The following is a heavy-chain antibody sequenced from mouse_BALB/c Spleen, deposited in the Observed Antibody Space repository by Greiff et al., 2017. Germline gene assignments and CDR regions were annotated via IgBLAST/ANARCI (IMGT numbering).Heavy chain of an antibody. CDR2: IDPENGNT. CDR1: GFNIKDYY. J-gene: IGHJ2*01. V-gene: IGHV14-1*02. CDR3: ARSEEITTD. Sequence: VQLQQSGAELVRPGALVKLSCKASGFNIKDYYMHWVKQRPEQGLEWIGWIDPENGNTIYDPKFQGKASITADTSSNTAYLQLSSLTSEDTAVYYCARSEEITTDWGQGTTLTVSS. D-gene: IGHD2-4*01.